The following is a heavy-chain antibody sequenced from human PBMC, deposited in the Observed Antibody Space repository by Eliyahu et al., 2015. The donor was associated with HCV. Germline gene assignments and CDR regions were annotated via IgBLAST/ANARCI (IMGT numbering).Heavy chain of an antibody. V-gene: IGHV3-7*05. D-gene: IGHD5-18*01. CDR2: IKQDGSEK. J-gene: IGHJ4*02. Sequence: EVQLVESGGGLVQPGGSLRLSCAASGFTFSSYWMSWVRQAPGKGLEWVANIKQDGSEKYYVDSVKGRFTISRDNAKNSLYLQMNSLRAEDTAVYYCARVGIQLWLGLAFDYWGQGTLVTVSS. CDR3: ARVGIQLWLGLAFDY. CDR1: GFTFSSYW.